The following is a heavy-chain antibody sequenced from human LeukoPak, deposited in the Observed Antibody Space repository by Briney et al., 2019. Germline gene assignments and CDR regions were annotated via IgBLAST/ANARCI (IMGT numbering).Heavy chain of an antibody. Sequence: PSETLSLTCTVSGGSISSYYWSWIRQPPGEGLEGIGYIYYSGSTNYNPPLKSRVTISVDTSKNQFSLKLSSVTAADTAVYYCAAASSSPSNWFDPWGQGTLVTVSS. CDR2: IYYSGST. D-gene: IGHD6-6*01. CDR1: GGSISSYY. CDR3: AAASSSPSNWFDP. V-gene: IGHV4-59*01. J-gene: IGHJ5*02.